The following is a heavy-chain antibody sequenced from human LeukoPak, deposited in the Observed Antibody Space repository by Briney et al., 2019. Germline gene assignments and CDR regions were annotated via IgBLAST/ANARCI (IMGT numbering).Heavy chain of an antibody. J-gene: IGHJ4*02. V-gene: IGHV1-24*01. CDR2: FDPEDGET. CDR3: ATDLNDYGGNLVFGY. D-gene: IGHD4-17*01. CDR1: EYTLTELS. Sequence: ASVKVSCKVPEYTLTELSMHWVRQAPGKGLEWMGGFDPEDGETIYAQKFQGRVTMTEDTSTDTAYMELSSLRSEDTAVYYCATDLNDYGGNLVFGYWGQGTLVTVSS.